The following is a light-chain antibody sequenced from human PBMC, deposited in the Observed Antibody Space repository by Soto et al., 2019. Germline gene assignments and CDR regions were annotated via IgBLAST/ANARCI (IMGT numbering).Light chain of an antibody. CDR2: EVS. V-gene: IGLV2-14*01. J-gene: IGLJ2*01. Sequence: QSVLTQPASVSGSPGQSITISCTGTSSDVGGYNYVSWYQQHPGKAPKLMIYEVSNRPSGVSNRFSGSKSGNTASLTISGLQAEDEADYYCSSYTRSGVVFGGGTKLTVL. CDR3: SSYTRSGVV. CDR1: SSDVGGYNY.